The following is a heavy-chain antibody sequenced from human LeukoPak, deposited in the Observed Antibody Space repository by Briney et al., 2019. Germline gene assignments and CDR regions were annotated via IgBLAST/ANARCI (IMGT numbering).Heavy chain of an antibody. CDR3: ARMGGYSDYATH. J-gene: IGHJ4*02. CDR2: ILYSGTT. V-gene: IGHV4-59*08. CDR1: GGSIGSYY. Sequence: SETLSLTCTVSGGSIGSYYWSWIRQPPGKGLEWIGYILYSGTTNSNPSLKSRVTISVDTSKNQISLKLSSVTAADTAVYYCARMGGYSDYATHWGQGTLVTVSS. D-gene: IGHD5-12*01.